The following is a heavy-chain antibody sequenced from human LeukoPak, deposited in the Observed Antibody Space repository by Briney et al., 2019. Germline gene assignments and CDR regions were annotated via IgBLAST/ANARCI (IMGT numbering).Heavy chain of an antibody. V-gene: IGHV3-33*01. Sequence: PGRSLRLSCAASGFTFGSYGMHWVRQAPGKGLEWVAVIWYDGSNKYYADSVKGRFTISRDNSKNTLYLQMNSLRAEDTAVYYCARQMTPDAFDIWGQGTMVTVSS. CDR1: GFTFGSYG. CDR3: ARQMTPDAFDI. J-gene: IGHJ3*02. CDR2: IWYDGSNK. D-gene: IGHD2-15*01.